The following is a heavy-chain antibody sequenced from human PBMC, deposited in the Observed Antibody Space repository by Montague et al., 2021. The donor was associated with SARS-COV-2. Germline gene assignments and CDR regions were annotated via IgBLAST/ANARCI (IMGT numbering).Heavy chain of an antibody. CDR1: GDSVSINIAT. Sequence: CAISGDSVSINIATWTWIRHSPSIGREWLGRTCYRSKWYNDYAASVKSQITIDTDTSKHQFSLHLNSVTPEYTAVYYCARIPVGSKYYFDFGGQGTLVTVSS. CDR2: TCYRSKWYN. V-gene: IGHV6-1*01. D-gene: IGHD2-2*01. J-gene: IGHJ4*02. CDR3: ARIPVGSKYYFDF.